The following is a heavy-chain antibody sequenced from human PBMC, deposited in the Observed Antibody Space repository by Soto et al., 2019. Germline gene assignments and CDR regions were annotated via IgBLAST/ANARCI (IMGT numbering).Heavy chain of an antibody. D-gene: IGHD6-19*01. J-gene: IGHJ6*02. CDR3: ARALRGSSGWYVSDYYYGMDV. Sequence: PSETLSLTCTVSCGSISSYYWSWIRQPPGKGLEWIGYIYYSGSTNYNPSLKSRVTISVDTSKNQFSLKLNSVTAADTAVYYCARALRGSSGWYVSDYYYGMDVWGQGTTVTVS. V-gene: IGHV4-59*01. CDR1: CGSISSYY. CDR2: IYYSGST.